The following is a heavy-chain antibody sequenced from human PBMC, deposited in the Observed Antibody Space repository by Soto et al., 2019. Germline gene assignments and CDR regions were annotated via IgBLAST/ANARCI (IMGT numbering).Heavy chain of an antibody. Sequence: QVQLQQWGAGLLKPSETLSLRCAVNGGSFSNYYWTWIRQPPGEGLEWIGEINHKGSTNQSPSLESRVSILVDTSKNQFSLKLKSVTAADMGVYYCARGLSQRDAPDKYYFDSWGQGTLVTVSS. D-gene: IGHD3-10*01. J-gene: IGHJ4*02. CDR3: ARGLSQRDAPDKYYFDS. CDR2: INHKGST. CDR1: GGSFSNYY. V-gene: IGHV4-34*01.